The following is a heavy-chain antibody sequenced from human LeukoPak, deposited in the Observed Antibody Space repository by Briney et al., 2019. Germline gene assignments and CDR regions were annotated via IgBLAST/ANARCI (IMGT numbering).Heavy chain of an antibody. J-gene: IGHJ6*02. V-gene: IGHV5-51*01. Sequence: GESLKISCKGSGYSFTSYWIGWVRQMPGEGLEWMGIIYPGDSDTRYSPSFQGQVTISADKSISTAYLQWSSLKASDTAMYYCASPDPYYDSSGYGYYGMDVWGQGTTVTVSS. CDR2: IYPGDSDT. CDR1: GYSFTSYW. D-gene: IGHD3-22*01. CDR3: ASPDPYYDSSGYGYYGMDV.